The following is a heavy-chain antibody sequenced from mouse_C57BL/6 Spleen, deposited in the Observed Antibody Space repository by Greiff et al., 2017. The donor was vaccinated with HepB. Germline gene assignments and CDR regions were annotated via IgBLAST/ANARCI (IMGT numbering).Heavy chain of an antibody. CDR3: ARDEGCDY. CDR2: ISYDGSN. V-gene: IGHV3-6*01. CDR1: GYSITSGYY. Sequence: EVKVEESGPGLVKPSQSLSLTCSVTGYSITSGYYWNWIRQFPGNKLEWMGYISYDGSNNYNPSLKNRISITPDTSKNQFFLKLNSVTTEDTATYFCARDEGCDYWGQGTSLTVSS. J-gene: IGHJ2*02.